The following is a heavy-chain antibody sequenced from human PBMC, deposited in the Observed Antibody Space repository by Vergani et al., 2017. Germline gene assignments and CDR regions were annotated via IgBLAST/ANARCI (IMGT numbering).Heavy chain of an antibody. J-gene: IGHJ4*02. CDR1: AFSFSNFD. D-gene: IGHD1/OR15-1a*01. V-gene: IGHV3-13*01. Sequence: EVQLVESGGGLVQPGGSLRLSCVTSAFSFSNFDMHWVRQAAGKGLEWVSSVHGGGDSHYSDSVKGPFTISREDAKNSLYLQMNSLRAGDTAVYYCVRGREHSSAPGYFDSWGLGTLVTVSS. CDR2: VHGGGDS. CDR3: VRGREHSSAPGYFDS.